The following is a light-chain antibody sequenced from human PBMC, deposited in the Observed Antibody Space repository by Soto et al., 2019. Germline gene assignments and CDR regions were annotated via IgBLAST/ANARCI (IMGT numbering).Light chain of an antibody. J-gene: IGLJ2*01. V-gene: IGLV2-14*01. CDR1: SSDVGGYNY. CDR3: SSYTSSSTLDVV. Sequence: QSALTQPASVSGSPGQSITISCTGTSSDVGGYNYVSWYQQHPGKAPKLMIYEVSNRPSGVSNRFSGSKSGNTASLTISGLQAEDEADYYCSSYTSSSTLDVVLGGGTNLTVL. CDR2: EVS.